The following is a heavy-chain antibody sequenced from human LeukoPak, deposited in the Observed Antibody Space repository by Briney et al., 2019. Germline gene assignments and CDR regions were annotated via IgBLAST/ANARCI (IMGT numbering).Heavy chain of an antibody. D-gene: IGHD4-17*01. J-gene: IGHJ3*02. CDR1: GFSLSTSGVG. V-gene: IGHV2-5*01. CDR2: IYWNDDK. Sequence: SGPTLGHPTQPLTLTYTFSGFSLSTSGVGGGWIRQPPVKALEWLALIYWNDDKRYNPSLKSMLTITKDTSKNHVVLTMTNMDPVDTATYYCAHSGTVTTPHDAFDIWGQGTMVTVSS. CDR3: AHSGTVTTPHDAFDI.